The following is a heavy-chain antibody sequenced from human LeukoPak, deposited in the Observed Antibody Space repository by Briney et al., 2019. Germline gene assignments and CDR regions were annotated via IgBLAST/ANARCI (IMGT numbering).Heavy chain of an antibody. CDR3: ARDSRSHYYYYYMDV. Sequence: SVKVSCKASGGTFSSYAISWVRQAPGQGLEWMGRIIPIFGTANYAQEFQGRVTITTDESTSTAYMELSSLRSEDTAVYYCARDSRSHYYYYYMDVWGKGTTVTVSS. CDR1: GGTFSSYA. CDR2: IIPIFGTA. J-gene: IGHJ6*03. V-gene: IGHV1-69*05.